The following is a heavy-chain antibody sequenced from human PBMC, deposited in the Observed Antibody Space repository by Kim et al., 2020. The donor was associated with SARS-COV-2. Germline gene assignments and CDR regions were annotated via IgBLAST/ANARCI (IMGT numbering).Heavy chain of an antibody. CDR3: TIRIAVAGTPGKGGLVPFDL. CDR1: GFTFSGSA. V-gene: IGHV3-73*01. CDR2: IRSKANSYAT. Sequence: GGSLRLSCAASGFTFSGSAMHWVRQASGKGLEWVGRIRSKANSYATAYAASVKGRFTISRDDSKNTAYLQMNSLKTEDTAVYYCTIRIAVAGTPGKGGLVPFDLWGRGTLVTVSS. D-gene: IGHD6-19*01. J-gene: IGHJ2*01.